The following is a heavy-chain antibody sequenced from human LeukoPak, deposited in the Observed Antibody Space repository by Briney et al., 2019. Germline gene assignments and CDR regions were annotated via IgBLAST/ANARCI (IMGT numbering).Heavy chain of an antibody. Sequence: RGSLRLSCAASGFTVSSNYMSWVRQAPGKGLEWVSVIYSGGSTYYADSVKGRFTIFRDNSKNTLYLQMNSLRAEDTAVYYCARGCSSTSCRDYWGQGTLVTVSS. CDR1: GFTVSSNY. CDR2: IYSGGST. D-gene: IGHD2-2*01. J-gene: IGHJ4*02. CDR3: ARGCSSTSCRDY. V-gene: IGHV3-53*01.